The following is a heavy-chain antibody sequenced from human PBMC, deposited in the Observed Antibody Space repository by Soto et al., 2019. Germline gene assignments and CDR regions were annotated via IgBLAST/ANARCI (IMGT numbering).Heavy chain of an antibody. Sequence: GGSLRLSCAASGFTFSNAWMSWVRQAPGKGLEWVGRIKTKTDGGTTDYAAPVKGRFTISRDDSENTLYLQMNSLKTEDTAVYYCTTASTTYYDYIWGSYRPHSDAFDIWGQGTMVTVSS. V-gene: IGHV3-15*01. CDR2: IKTKTDGGTT. J-gene: IGHJ3*02. D-gene: IGHD3-16*02. CDR3: TTASTTYYDYIWGSYRPHSDAFDI. CDR1: GFTFSNAW.